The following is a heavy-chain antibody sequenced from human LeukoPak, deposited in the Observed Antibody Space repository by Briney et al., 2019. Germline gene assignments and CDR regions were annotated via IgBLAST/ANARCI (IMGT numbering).Heavy chain of an antibody. CDR2: IYYSEST. D-gene: IGHD3-9*01. V-gene: IGHV4-61*01. J-gene: IGHJ4*02. Sequence: SETLSPTCTVSGDSVSSGSYYWSWIRQPPGKGQEWIGYIYYSESTNYNPSLKSRVTISVDTSKNQFSLKLSSVTAADTVVYYSARDRENYDILTGYYRWYFDYWGQGTLVIVSS. CDR3: ARDRENYDILTGYYRWYFDY. CDR1: GDSVSSGSYY.